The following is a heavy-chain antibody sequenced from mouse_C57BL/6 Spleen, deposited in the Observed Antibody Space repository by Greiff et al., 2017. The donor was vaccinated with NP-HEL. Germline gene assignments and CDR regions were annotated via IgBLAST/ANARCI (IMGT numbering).Heavy chain of an antibody. V-gene: IGHV5-17*01. CDR3: ARADYYDYDGFAY. CDR2: ISSGSSTI. D-gene: IGHD2-4*01. CDR1: GFTFSDYG. J-gene: IGHJ3*01. Sequence: EVMLVESGGGLVKPGGSLKLSCAASGFTFSDYGMHWVRQAPEKGLEWVAYISSGSSTIYYADTVKGRFTISRDNAKNTLFLQMTSLRSEDTAMYYCARADYYDYDGFAYWGQGTLVTVSA.